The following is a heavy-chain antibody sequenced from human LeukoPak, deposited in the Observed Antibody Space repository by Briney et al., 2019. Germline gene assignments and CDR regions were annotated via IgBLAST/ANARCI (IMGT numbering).Heavy chain of an antibody. Sequence: SETLSRTCTVSGGSISSYYWSWIRQPPGKGLEWIGYIYYSGSTNYNPSLKSRVTISVDTSKNQFSLKLSSVTAADTAVYYCARKGIAALYRWGQGTLVTVSS. D-gene: IGHD6-13*01. CDR1: GGSISSYY. CDR3: ARKGIAALYR. J-gene: IGHJ4*02. V-gene: IGHV4-59*12. CDR2: IYYSGST.